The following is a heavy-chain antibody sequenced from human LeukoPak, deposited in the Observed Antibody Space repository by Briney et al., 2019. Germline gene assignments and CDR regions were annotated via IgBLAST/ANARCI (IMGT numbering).Heavy chain of an antibody. CDR1: GYTFNGNY. CDR3: ARAGYSSAWCFFDY. J-gene: IGHJ4*02. Sequence: ASVKVSCKASGYTFNGNYIHWVRQAPGQGLEWMGWINPNNGGTNYAQKFVGRVTMTRDTSISTAYMELSRLTSDDTAVYYCARAGYSSAWCFFDYWGQGTLVTVSS. CDR2: INPNNGGT. D-gene: IGHD6-13*01. V-gene: IGHV1-2*02.